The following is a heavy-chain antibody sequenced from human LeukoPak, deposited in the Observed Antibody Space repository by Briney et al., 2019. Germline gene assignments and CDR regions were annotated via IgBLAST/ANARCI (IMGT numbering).Heavy chain of an antibody. D-gene: IGHD3-3*01. J-gene: IGHJ4*02. V-gene: IGHV3-23*01. Sequence: QSGGSLRLSCAASGFTFSSYAMTWVRQAPGKGLEWVSTISGSGGSTYYADSAKGRFTISRDNSKNTLYLQMNSLRAEDTAVYYCAKAGETGTYYDFWSGYYDPNWGQGTLVTVSS. CDR3: AKAGETGTYYDFWSGYYDPN. CDR2: ISGSGGST. CDR1: GFTFSSYA.